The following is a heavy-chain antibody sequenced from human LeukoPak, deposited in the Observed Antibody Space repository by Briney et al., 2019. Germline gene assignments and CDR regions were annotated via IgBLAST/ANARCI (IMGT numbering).Heavy chain of an antibody. D-gene: IGHD2-2*01. V-gene: IGHV1-69*13. CDR1: GGTFSSYA. J-gene: IGHJ5*02. CDR3: AANPPADIVVVPAALYNWFDP. CDR2: IIPIFGTA. Sequence: SVKVSCKASGGTFSSYAISWVRQAPGQGLEWMGGIIPIFGTANYAQKFQGRVTITADESTSTAYMELSSLRSEDTAVYYCAANPPADIVVVPAALYNWFDPWGQGTLVTVPS.